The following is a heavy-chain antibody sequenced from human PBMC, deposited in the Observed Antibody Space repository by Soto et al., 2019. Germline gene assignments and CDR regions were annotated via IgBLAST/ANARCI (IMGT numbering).Heavy chain of an antibody. D-gene: IGHD2-15*01. CDR2: ISYDGSDK. V-gene: IGHV3-30*18. CDR1: GFTFSSYA. CDR3: AKDARGSVNCFDP. J-gene: IGHJ5*02. Sequence: QPGGSLRLSCAASGFTFSSYAMHWVRQAPGKGLEWVTIISYDGSDKYYADSVKGRFTISRDNSENTVYLQMNSLRAEDTAVYYCAKDARGSVNCFDPWGQGTLVTVSS.